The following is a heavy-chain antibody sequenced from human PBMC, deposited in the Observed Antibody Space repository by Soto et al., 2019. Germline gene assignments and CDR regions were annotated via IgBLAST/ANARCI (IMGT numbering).Heavy chain of an antibody. V-gene: IGHV1-8*01. D-gene: IGHD3-3*01. CDR2: MNPNSGNT. CDR1: GYTFTSYD. J-gene: IGHJ6*03. Sequence: ASVKVSCKASGYTFTSYDINWVRQATGQGLEWMGWMNPNSGNTGYAQKFQGRVTMTRNTSISTAYMELSSLRSEDTAVYYCARARYYDFWSGYYYYYYYMDVWGKGTTVTVSS. CDR3: ARARYYDFWSGYYYYYYYMDV.